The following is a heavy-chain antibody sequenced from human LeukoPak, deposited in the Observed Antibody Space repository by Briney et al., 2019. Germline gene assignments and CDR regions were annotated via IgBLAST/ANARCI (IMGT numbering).Heavy chain of an antibody. CDR2: ISGSGGST. J-gene: IGHJ4*02. Sequence: GGSLRLSCAASGFTFSSYAMSWVRQAPGKGLEWVSGISGSGGSTNYADSVKGRSTISRDNSRNTLYLQMNSLRAEDTAVYYCAKDETIAVAGTARFDYWGQGTLVTVSS. CDR3: AKDETIAVAGTARFDY. V-gene: IGHV3-23*01. D-gene: IGHD6-19*01. CDR1: GFTFSSYA.